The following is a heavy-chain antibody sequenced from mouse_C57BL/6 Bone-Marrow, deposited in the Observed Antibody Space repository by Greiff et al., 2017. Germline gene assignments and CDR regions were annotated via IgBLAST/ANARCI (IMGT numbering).Heavy chain of an antibody. Sequence: VQLQQSGPELVKPGASVKLSCKASGYTFTSYDINWVMQRPGQGLEWIGWIYPRDGSTKYNEKFTGKATLTVDTSSSTAYMGLHSLTSEDSAVYFCARVEFDGSSGDWYFDVWGTGTTVTVSS. D-gene: IGHD1-1*01. CDR1: GYTFTSYD. V-gene: IGHV1-85*01. CDR2: IYPRDGST. CDR3: ARVEFDGSSGDWYFDV. J-gene: IGHJ1*03.